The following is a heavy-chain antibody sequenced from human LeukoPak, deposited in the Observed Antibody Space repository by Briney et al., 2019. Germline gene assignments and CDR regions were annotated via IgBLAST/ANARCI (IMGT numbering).Heavy chain of an antibody. V-gene: IGHV4-34*01. D-gene: IGHD6-19*01. CDR3: ASTAPGYSSGEYFQH. Sequence: SETLSLTCAVYGGSFSGYYWSWIRQPPGKGLEWIGEINHSGSTNYNPSLKSRVTTSVDTSKNQFSLKLSSVTAADTAVYYCASTAPGYSSGEYFQHWGQGTLVTVSS. J-gene: IGHJ1*01. CDR1: GGSFSGYY. CDR2: INHSGST.